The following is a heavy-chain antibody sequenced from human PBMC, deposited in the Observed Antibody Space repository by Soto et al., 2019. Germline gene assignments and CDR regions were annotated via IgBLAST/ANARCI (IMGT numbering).Heavy chain of an antibody. CDR3: ARGYCSAVGCYVHYYYGFDV. V-gene: IGHV3-23*01. Sequence: PGASLRLSCAAAGFNFRNYAMNWVRQAPGKGLELVSSISSNGGSAYYADSVKGRFTISRDNSKNTLYLQMNSLRADDTAVYYCARGYCSAVGCYVHYYYGFDVWGQGTTVTVSS. D-gene: IGHD2-15*01. CDR2: ISSNGGSA. J-gene: IGHJ6*02. CDR1: GFNFRNYA.